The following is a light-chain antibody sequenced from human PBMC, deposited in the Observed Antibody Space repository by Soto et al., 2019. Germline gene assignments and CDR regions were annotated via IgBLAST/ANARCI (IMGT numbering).Light chain of an antibody. V-gene: IGLV2-14*01. J-gene: IGLJ2*01. CDR3: SSYTSSSPLEAV. CDR1: SSDVGGYNY. CDR2: DVS. Sequence: QSALTQPASVSGSPGQSITISCTGTSSDVGGYNYVSWYQQHPGKAPKLMIYDVSNRPSGVSNRFSGSKSGNTASLTISGLQAEDEADYYCSSYTSSSPLEAVFGGGTKVTVL.